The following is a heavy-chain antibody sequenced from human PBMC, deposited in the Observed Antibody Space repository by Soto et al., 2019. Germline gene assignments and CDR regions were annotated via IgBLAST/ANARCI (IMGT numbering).Heavy chain of an antibody. D-gene: IGHD4-17*01. CDR1: GASINSGGYY. J-gene: IGHJ4*02. CDR3: ASGDAWEALLAH. V-gene: IGHV4-31*03. CDR2: IYFSGST. Sequence: PSETLSLTCTVSGASINSGGYYWSWIRQLPGKGLEWIGYIYFSGSTYYNPPLESRVTISLDTSQNQFSLKLSSVTAADTAMYFCASGDAWEALLAHWGQGILVTVSS.